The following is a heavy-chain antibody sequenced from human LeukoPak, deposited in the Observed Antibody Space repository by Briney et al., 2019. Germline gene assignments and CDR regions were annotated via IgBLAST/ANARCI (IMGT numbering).Heavy chain of an antibody. CDR2: ISSSGSTI. Sequence: GGSLRLSCAASGFTFSSYSTNWVRQAPGKGLEWVSYISSSGSTIYYADSVKGRFTISRDNAKNSLYLQMNSLRAEDTAVYYCAELGITMIGGVWGKGTTVTISS. CDR1: GFTFSSYS. V-gene: IGHV3-48*04. CDR3: AELGITMIGGV. J-gene: IGHJ6*04. D-gene: IGHD3-10*02.